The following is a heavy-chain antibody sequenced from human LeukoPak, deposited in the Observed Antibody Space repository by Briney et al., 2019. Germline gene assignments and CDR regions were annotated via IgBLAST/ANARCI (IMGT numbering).Heavy chain of an antibody. D-gene: IGHD5-18*01. CDR3: ARRGDTYGYYFDY. CDR1: GVSISSTTYY. CDR2: VYYSGGT. V-gene: IGHV4-39*01. Sequence: SETLSLTRTVSGVSISSTTYYWGWIPQPPGKGLQCIGSVYYSGGTYYQPCLKSRVTVSIDTSKNQFSLRLSSVTAADTAVYYCARRGDTYGYYFDYWGQGTLVTVSS. J-gene: IGHJ4*02.